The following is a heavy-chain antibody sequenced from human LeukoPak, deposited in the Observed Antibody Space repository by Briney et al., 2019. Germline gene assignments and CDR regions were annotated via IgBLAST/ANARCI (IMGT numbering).Heavy chain of an antibody. CDR3: ARVSVVGASRWDY. CDR2: INPNSGGT. J-gene: IGHJ4*02. D-gene: IGHD1-26*01. Sequence: ASVKVSCKASGYTFTGYYMHWARQAPGQGLEWMGWINPNSGGTNYAQKFQGRVTMTRDTSISTAYMELSRLRSDDTAVYYCARVSVVGASRWDYWGQGTLVTVSS. CDR1: GYTFTGYY. V-gene: IGHV1-2*02.